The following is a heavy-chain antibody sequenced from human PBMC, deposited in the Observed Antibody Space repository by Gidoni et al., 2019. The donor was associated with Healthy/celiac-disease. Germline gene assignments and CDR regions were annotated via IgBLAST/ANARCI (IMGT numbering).Heavy chain of an antibody. Sequence: EVQLLESGGGLVQPGGSLRLSCAASGFTFSSYAMSWVRQAPGKGLEWVSAISGSGGSTYYADSVKGRFTISRDNSKNTLYLQMNSLRTEDTAVYYCAKGDYYDSSGPQMYWGQGTLVTVSS. CDR1: GFTFSSYA. CDR2: ISGSGGST. D-gene: IGHD3-22*01. J-gene: IGHJ4*02. CDR3: AKGDYYDSSGPQMY. V-gene: IGHV3-23*01.